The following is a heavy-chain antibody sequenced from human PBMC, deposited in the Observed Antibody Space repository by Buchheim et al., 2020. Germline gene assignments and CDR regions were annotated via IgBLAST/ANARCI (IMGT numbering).Heavy chain of an antibody. V-gene: IGHV3-7*01. Sequence: EVQLVESGGGLVQPGGSLRLSCVVSGFTFSTYWLRWVRQAPGKGLEWVASIKGDGSGKFYLDSVKGRFNISRDNAKNSLNLQMNSLRVEDTAVYYCGDPDGYWGQGT. CDR3: GDPDGY. D-gene: IGHD2-21*01. J-gene: IGHJ4*02. CDR2: IKGDGSGK. CDR1: GFTFSTYW.